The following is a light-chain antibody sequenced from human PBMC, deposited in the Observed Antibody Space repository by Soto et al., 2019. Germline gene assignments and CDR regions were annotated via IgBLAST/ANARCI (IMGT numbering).Light chain of an antibody. V-gene: IGKV3-11*01. CDR3: QQYGGSPRT. CDR1: QSLSRY. J-gene: IGKJ1*01. CDR2: DAS. Sequence: EIVLTQSPATLSLSPGERATLSCRASQSLSRYLAWYQQKPGQAPSLLIYDASNRATGIPARFSGSGSGTDFTLTISSLEPEDFAVYYCQQYGGSPRTFGQGTKVEVK.